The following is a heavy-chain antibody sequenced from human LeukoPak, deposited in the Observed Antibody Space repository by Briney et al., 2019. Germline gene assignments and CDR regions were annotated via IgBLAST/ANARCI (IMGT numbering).Heavy chain of an antibody. J-gene: IGHJ4*02. D-gene: IGHD3-22*01. CDR3: ARECPNDSSGYCFDY. CDR1: GGTFISYA. Sequence: GASVKVSCKASGGTFISYAISWVRQAPGQGLEWMGGIIPIFGTANYAQKFQGRVTITADESTSTAYMELSSLRSEDTAVYYCARECPNDSSGYCFDYWGQGTLVTVSS. CDR2: IIPIFGTA. V-gene: IGHV1-69*13.